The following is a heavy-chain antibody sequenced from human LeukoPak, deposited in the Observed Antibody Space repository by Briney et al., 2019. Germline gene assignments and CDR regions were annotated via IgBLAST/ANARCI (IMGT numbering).Heavy chain of an antibody. Sequence: GGSLRLSCAASGFTFNNAWMNWVRQAPGKGLEWVGRIKSKTDGGTTDYAAPVKGRFTISRDDSKNTLFLQMDSLRTEDTAVYYCTTSLDSSRIGYFQRWGQGTLVTVSS. D-gene: IGHD6-13*01. J-gene: IGHJ1*01. CDR2: IKSKTDGGTT. CDR3: TTSLDSSRIGYFQR. CDR1: GFTFNNAW. V-gene: IGHV3-15*07.